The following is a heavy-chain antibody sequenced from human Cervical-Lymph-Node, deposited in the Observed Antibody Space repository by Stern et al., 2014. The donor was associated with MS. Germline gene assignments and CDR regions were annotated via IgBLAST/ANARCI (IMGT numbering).Heavy chain of an antibody. D-gene: IGHD3-9*01. J-gene: IGHJ4*02. CDR1: GFSLNRRGGG. Sequence: QITLKESGPTAVKSTQTLTPAPPCSGFSLNRRGGGGGWIPPPPGKGREGRALIYWDDDRRYTPSLKSRLTITKDTSKNQVLLTMTNMDPVDTATYFCVHIGIRENFDWDHSFDQWGQGTQVTVSS. CDR2: IYWDDDR. CDR3: VHIGIRENFDWDHSFDQ. V-gene: IGHV2-5*02.